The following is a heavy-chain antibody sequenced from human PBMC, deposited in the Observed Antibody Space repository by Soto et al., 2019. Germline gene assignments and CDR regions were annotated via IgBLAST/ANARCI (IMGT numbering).Heavy chain of an antibody. CDR1: ACPVSRYR. D-gene: IGHD1-26*01. V-gene: IGHV3-30*18. CDR3: AKDMSGSYSVTGY. Sequence: GGSLRLCFAASACPVSRYRMHWVRPAPGKELEWVAVISSDGSNKYYADSVKGRFTISRDNSQNTLYLQMNSLRAEDTAGYYCAKDMSGSYSVTGYWGQGTLVTVSA. J-gene: IGHJ4*02. CDR2: ISSDGSNK.